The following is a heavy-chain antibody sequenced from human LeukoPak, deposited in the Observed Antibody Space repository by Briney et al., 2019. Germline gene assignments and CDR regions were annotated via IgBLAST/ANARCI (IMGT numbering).Heavy chain of an antibody. CDR3: ARVGPTDCSSTSCSSSFDY. V-gene: IGHV1-24*01. CDR1: GYTLTELS. CDR2: FDPEDGET. D-gene: IGHD2-2*01. J-gene: IGHJ4*02. Sequence: ASVKVSCKVSGYTLTELSMHWVRQAPGKGLEWMGGFDPEDGETIYAQKFQGRVTMTEDTSTDTAYMELSSLRSEDTAVYYCARVGPTDCSSTSCSSSFDYWGQGTLVTVSS.